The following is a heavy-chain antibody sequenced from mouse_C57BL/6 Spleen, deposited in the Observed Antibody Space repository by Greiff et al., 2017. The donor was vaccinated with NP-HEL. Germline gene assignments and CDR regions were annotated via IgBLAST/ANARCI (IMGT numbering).Heavy chain of an antibody. Sequence: VQLQQSGPELVKPGASVKISCKASGYSFTDYNMNWVKQSHGKSLEWIGVINPNYGSTSYNQKFKGKATLTVDQSSSTAYMHLNSLTSEDAAVYDCARDYSKDWYFDVWGTGTTVTVSS. D-gene: IGHD2-5*01. CDR3: ARDYSKDWYFDV. CDR2: INPNYGST. CDR1: GYSFTDYN. J-gene: IGHJ1*03. V-gene: IGHV1-39*01.